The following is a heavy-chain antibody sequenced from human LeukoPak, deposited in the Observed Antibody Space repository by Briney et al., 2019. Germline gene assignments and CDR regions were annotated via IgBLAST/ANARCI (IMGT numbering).Heavy chain of an antibody. J-gene: IGHJ4*02. V-gene: IGHV4-38-2*02. D-gene: IGHD1-26*01. CDR2: IYHSGST. CDR3: ARDPESGGASDY. CDR1: GYSISSGYY. Sequence: SETLSLTCAVSGYSISSGYYWGWIRQPPGKGLEWIGSIYHSGSTYYNPSLKGRVTISVDTSKNQFSLKLSSVTAADTAVYYCARDPESGGASDYWGQGTLVTVSS.